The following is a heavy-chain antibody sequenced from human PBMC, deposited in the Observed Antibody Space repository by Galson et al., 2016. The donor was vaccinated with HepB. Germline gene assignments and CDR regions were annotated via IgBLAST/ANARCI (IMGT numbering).Heavy chain of an antibody. Sequence: SLRLSCAASGLSISGHWMHWVRQPPGKGLEWVSGINDGGSRAYYADSVKGRFTISRDDSKNTLYLQMHSLRVEDTAVYYCAKETAAEGIPLFDYWGQGTLVTVSS. J-gene: IGHJ4*02. D-gene: IGHD6-13*01. CDR2: INDGGSRA. V-gene: IGHV3-NL1*01. CDR1: GLSISGHW. CDR3: AKETAAEGIPLFDY.